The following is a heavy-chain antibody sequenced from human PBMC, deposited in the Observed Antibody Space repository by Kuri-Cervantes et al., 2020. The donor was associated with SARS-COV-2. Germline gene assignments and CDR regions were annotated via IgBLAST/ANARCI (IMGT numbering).Heavy chain of an antibody. CDR3: TTEKMVYYKSGGYRTLGENFQH. D-gene: IGHD3-22*01. J-gene: IGHJ1*01. CDR2: IKSKTDGGTT. V-gene: IGHV3-15*07. Sequence: GESLKISCAASGFTFTNVWMNWVRQGPGKGLEWVGRIKSKTDGGTTDYAAPVKGRFTISRDDSKNTVYLQMNSLKSEDTAVYYCTTEKMVYYKSGGYRTLGENFQHWGQGTLVTVSS. CDR1: GFTFTNVW.